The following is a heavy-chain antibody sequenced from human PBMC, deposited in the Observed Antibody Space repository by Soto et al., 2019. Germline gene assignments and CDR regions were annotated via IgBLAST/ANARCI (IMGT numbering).Heavy chain of an antibody. Sequence: PGGSLRLSCAASGFTFSSYAMSWVRHAPGKGLEWVSAISGSGGSTYYADSVKGRFTISRDNSKNTLYLQMNSLRAEDTAVYYCAKVDDPYRDPALFFDYWGQGTLVTVSS. D-gene: IGHD2-2*01. CDR2: ISGSGGST. CDR1: GFTFSSYA. CDR3: AKVDDPYRDPALFFDY. V-gene: IGHV3-23*01. J-gene: IGHJ4*02.